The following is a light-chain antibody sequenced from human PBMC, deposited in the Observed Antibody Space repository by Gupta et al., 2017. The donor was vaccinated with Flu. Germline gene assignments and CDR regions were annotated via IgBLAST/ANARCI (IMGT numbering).Light chain of an antibody. Sequence: GTLSLSPGERVTLSCRAAESVDRNNSACHQQNAGQAPRLLIFGTSNTAPGVPERFSGGASGTDFTLTINILDPEDSAMFYCHYDGDSRYSFGRGTKLEI. V-gene: IGKV3-20*01. CDR3: HYDGDSRYS. CDR1: ESVDRNN. CDR2: GTS. J-gene: IGKJ2*03.